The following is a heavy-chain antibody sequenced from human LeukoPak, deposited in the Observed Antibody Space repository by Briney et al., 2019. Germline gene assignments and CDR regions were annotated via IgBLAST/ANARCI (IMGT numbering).Heavy chain of an antibody. D-gene: IGHD3-22*01. CDR3: ARVLSDSSGFDLYY. J-gene: IGHJ4*02. V-gene: IGHV3-74*01. Sequence: GGSLRLSCAASGFTFSSYAMSWVRQAPGKGLVWVSRINSDGSSTSYADSVKGRFTISRDNAKNTLYLQMNSLRAEDTAVYYCARVLSDSSGFDLYYWGQGTLVTVSS. CDR1: GFTFSSYA. CDR2: INSDGSST.